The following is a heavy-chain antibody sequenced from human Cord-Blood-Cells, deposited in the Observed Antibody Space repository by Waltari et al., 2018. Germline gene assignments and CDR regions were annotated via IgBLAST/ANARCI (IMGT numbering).Heavy chain of an antibody. J-gene: IGHJ5*02. D-gene: IGHD3-3*01. Sequence: QLQLQESGPGLVKPSETLSLTCTVSGGSISSSSYYWGWIRQPPGKGLEWIGSIYYSGSTYYNPSLKSRVTISVDTSKNQFSRKRSSVTAADTAVYYCARVQENYDFWSGYNWFDPWGQGTLVTVSS. CDR2: IYYSGST. V-gene: IGHV4-39*01. CDR3: ARVQENYDFWSGYNWFDP. CDR1: GGSISSSSYY.